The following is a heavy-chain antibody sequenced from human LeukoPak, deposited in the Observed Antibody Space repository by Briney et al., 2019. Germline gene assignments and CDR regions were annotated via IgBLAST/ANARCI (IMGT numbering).Heavy chain of an antibody. J-gene: IGHJ4*02. Sequence: PGGSLRLSCAASGFTFSSYSMNWVRQAPGKGLVWVSRINSDGSSTSYADSVKGRFTISRDSSKNILHLQMNTLRAEDTAVYYCARGPSGYHNTGGQGTLVTVSS. CDR3: ARGPSGYHNT. D-gene: IGHD5-12*01. CDR2: INSDGSST. CDR1: GFTFSSYS. V-gene: IGHV3-74*01.